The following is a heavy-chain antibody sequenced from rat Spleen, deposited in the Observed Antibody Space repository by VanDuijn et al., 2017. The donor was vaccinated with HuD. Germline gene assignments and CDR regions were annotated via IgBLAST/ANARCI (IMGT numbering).Heavy chain of an antibody. J-gene: IGHJ3*01. Sequence: EVQLQESGPGLVKPSQSLSLTCSVTGSSITNSYRWNWIRKFPGNKLEWMGYINSPGSTNYNPSPKSRISITRDTSQNQFFLQVNSVTTEDTATYYCARGGLGAPFAYWGQGALVTVSS. V-gene: IGHV3-3*01. CDR2: INSPGST. D-gene: IGHD5-1*01. CDR1: GSSITNSYR. CDR3: ARGGLGAPFAY.